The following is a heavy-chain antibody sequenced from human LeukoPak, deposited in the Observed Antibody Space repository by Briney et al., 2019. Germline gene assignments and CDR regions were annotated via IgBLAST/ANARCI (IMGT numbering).Heavy chain of an antibody. Sequence: GGSLRLSCAASGFTFSSYAMHWVRQAPGKGLEWVAVISYDGSNKYYADSVKGRFTISRDNSKNTLYLQMNSLRAEDTAVYYCARDQWLRYFDWLLYAFDIWGQGTMVTVSS. J-gene: IGHJ3*02. CDR3: ARDQWLRYFDWLLYAFDI. V-gene: IGHV3-30*04. CDR2: ISYDGSNK. D-gene: IGHD3-9*01. CDR1: GFTFSSYA.